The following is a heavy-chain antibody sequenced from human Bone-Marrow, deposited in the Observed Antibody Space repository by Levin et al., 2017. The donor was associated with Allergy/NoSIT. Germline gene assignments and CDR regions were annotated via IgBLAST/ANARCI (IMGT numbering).Heavy chain of an antibody. V-gene: IGHV3-33*01. CDR2: IWRDGSIT. CDR1: GFTFTKYG. J-gene: IGHJ4*02. Sequence: PGGSLRLSCAASGFTFTKYGMHWVRQAPAKGLEWVAMIWRDGSITNYADSVKGRFTISRDNSKNTLSLEMNSLIAEDTAVYYCAYGDKTFYFDNWGQGTLVTVSS. D-gene: IGHD4-17*01. CDR3: AYGDKTFYFDN.